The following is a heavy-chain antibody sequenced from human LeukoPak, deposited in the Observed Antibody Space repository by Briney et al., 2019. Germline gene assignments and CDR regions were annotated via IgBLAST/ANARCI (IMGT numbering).Heavy chain of an antibody. CDR2: RNPNSGNT. V-gene: IGHV1-8*01. CDR3: ARGRIPSYYDSSGYYFHELDY. Sequence: ASVKVSCKASGYTFTSYDINWVRQATGQGLEWMGWRNPNSGNTGYAQKFQGRVTMTRNTSISTAYMELSSLRSEDTAVYYCARGRIPSYYDSSGYYFHELDYWGQGTLVTVSS. CDR1: GYTFTSYD. D-gene: IGHD3-22*01. J-gene: IGHJ4*02.